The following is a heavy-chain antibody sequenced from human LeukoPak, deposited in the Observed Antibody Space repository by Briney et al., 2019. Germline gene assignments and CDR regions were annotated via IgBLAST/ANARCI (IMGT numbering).Heavy chain of an antibody. Sequence: ASVKVSCKASGYTFTSYYMHWVRQAPGKGLEWMGGFDPEDGETIYAQKFQGRVTMTEDTSTDTAYMELSSLRSEDTAVYYCAAPIWKKDPYYFDYWGQGTLVTVSS. V-gene: IGHV1-24*01. CDR2: FDPEDGET. J-gene: IGHJ4*02. CDR3: AAPIWKKDPYYFDY. D-gene: IGHD1-1*01. CDR1: GYTFTSYY.